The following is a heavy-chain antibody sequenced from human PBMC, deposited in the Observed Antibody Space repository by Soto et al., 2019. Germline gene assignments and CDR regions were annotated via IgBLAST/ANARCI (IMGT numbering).Heavy chain of an antibody. CDR2: IIPIFGTA. V-gene: IGHV1-69*13. J-gene: IGHJ5*02. CDR3: ARDQISNYDFWSGYNWFDP. D-gene: IGHD3-3*01. CDR1: GGTFSSYV. Sequence: GASVKVSCKASGGTFSSYVISWVRQAPGQGLEWMGGIIPIFGTANYAQKFQGRVTITADESTSTAYMELSSLRSEDTAVYYCARDQISNYDFWSGYNWFDPWGQGTLVTVSS.